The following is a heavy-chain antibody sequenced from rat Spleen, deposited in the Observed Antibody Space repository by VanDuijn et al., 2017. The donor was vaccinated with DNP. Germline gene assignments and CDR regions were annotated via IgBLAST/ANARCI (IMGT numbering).Heavy chain of an antibody. V-gene: IGHV5-31*01. D-gene: IGHD1-11*01. CDR3: ATDSLVVQRA. Sequence: EVQLVESGGGPVQPGRSLKLSCVASGFIFSNYWMTWIRQAPGKGLEWVASLSTGGDSTYYPDSVKGRFTISSDNAKSTLYLQMNSLRSEDTATCYCATDSLVVQRAWCQGVMVTVSS. J-gene: IGHJ2*01. CDR1: GFIFSNYW. CDR2: LSTGGDST.